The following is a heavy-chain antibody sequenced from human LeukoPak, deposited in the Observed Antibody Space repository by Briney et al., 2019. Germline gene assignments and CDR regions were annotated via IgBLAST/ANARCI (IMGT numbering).Heavy chain of an antibody. J-gene: IGHJ6*03. CDR1: GGSISSYY. CDR2: IYYSGST. V-gene: IGHV4-59*01. Sequence: SETLSLTCTVSGGSISSYYWSWIRQPPGKGLEWIGYIYYSGSTNYNPSLKSRVTISVDTSKNQFSLKLSSVTAADTAVYYCARTNEEDSSSWPYYYYYYMDVWGKGTTVTVSS. CDR3: ARTNEEDSSSWPYYYYYYMDV. D-gene: IGHD6-13*01.